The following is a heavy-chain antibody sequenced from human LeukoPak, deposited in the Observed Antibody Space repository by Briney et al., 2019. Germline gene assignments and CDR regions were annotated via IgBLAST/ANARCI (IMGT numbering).Heavy chain of an antibody. V-gene: IGHV4-61*02. CDR2: IYTSGST. D-gene: IGHD2-2*01. CDR1: GGSISSGSYY. Sequence: SQTLSLTCTVSGGSISSGSYYWSWIRQPAGKGLEWIGRIYTSGSTNYNPSLKSRVTMSVDTSKNQFSLKLSSVTAADTAVYYCARARKYQLLRDYYYMDVWGKGTTVTVSS. J-gene: IGHJ6*03. CDR3: ARARKYQLLRDYYYMDV.